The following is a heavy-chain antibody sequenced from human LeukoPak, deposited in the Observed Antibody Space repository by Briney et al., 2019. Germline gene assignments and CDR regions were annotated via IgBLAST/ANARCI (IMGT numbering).Heavy chain of an antibody. D-gene: IGHD3-22*01. CDR3: ARDYYDNSGGYFDY. CDR1: GGTFSSYA. J-gene: IGHJ4*02. V-gene: IGHV1-69*04. CDR2: IIPILGIA. Sequence: GASVKVSCKASGGTFSSYAISWVRQAPGQGLEWMGRIIPILGIANYAQKFQGRVTITADKSTSTAYMELSSLRSEDTAIYYCARDYYDNSGGYFDYWGQGTLVTVSS.